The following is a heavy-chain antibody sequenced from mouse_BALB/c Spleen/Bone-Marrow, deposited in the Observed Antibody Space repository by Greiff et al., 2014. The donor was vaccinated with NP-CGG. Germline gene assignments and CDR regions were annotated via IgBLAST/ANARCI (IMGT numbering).Heavy chain of an antibody. Sequence: DVMLVESGGGLVQPGGSLRLSCTTSGFTFTDSYMSWVRQPPGKALEWLGFIRNKAYDYTTEYSASVKGRFTISRDSSQSILYLQMNTLRPEDSATYYCARSPMDYWGQGTSVTVSS. V-gene: IGHV7-3*02. CDR1: GFTFTDSY. CDR3: ARSPMDY. CDR2: IRNKAYDYTT. J-gene: IGHJ4*01.